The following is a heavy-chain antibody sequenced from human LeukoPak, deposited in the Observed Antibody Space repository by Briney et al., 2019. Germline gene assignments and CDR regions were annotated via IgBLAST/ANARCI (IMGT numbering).Heavy chain of an antibody. Sequence: SETLSLTCAAYGGSFSGYYWSWIRQPPGKGLEWIGEINHSGSTNYNPSLKSRVTISVDTSKNQFSLKLSSVTAADTAVYYCARYRYDYVWGSYRSSYYFDYWGQGTLVTVSS. CDR3: ARYRYDYVWGSYRSSYYFDY. V-gene: IGHV4-34*01. J-gene: IGHJ4*02. CDR1: GGSFSGYY. D-gene: IGHD3-16*02. CDR2: INHSGST.